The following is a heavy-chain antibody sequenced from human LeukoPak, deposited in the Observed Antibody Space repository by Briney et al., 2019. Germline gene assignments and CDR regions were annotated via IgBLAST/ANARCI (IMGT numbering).Heavy chain of an antibody. V-gene: IGHV3-9*01. Sequence: GRSLRLSCAASGFTFDDYAMHWVRQAPGKGLEWVSGISWNSGSIGYADSVKGRFTISRDNAKNSLYLQMNSLRAEDTALYYCAKDIGSSWYYDAFDIWGQGTMVTVS. CDR3: AKDIGSSWYYDAFDI. CDR1: GFTFDDYA. CDR2: ISWNSGSI. J-gene: IGHJ3*02. D-gene: IGHD6-13*01.